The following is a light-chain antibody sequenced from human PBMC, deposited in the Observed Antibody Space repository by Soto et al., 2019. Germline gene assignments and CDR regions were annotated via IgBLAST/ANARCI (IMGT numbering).Light chain of an antibody. CDR2: AAS. Sequence: IQLTQSPSSLSASVGAMVTITCRASQSIFSYLSWYQQIPGKAPKLLMYAASTLQAGVPSRFSGSGSGTDFILKISRVEAEDVGVYYCMQTLQTPTFGQGTKVDI. CDR3: MQTLQTPT. CDR1: QSIFSY. J-gene: IGKJ1*01. V-gene: IGKV1-39*01.